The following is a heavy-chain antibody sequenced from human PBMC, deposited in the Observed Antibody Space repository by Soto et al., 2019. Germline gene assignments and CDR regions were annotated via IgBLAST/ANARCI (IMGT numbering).Heavy chain of an antibody. CDR3: ASGVYHSGGSPLDY. CDR1: GFTFRDHY. J-gene: IGHJ4*02. D-gene: IGHD3-22*01. Sequence: EVQLVESGGGLVQPGGSLRLSCAASGFTFRDHYMDWVRQAPGKGLEWVGRIRNKADSYTTEYAASVKGRFSISRDDSNNSLYLQINILKTAVTAVYFCASGVYHSGGSPLDYWGQGTLVTVSS. CDR2: IRNKADSYTT. V-gene: IGHV3-72*01.